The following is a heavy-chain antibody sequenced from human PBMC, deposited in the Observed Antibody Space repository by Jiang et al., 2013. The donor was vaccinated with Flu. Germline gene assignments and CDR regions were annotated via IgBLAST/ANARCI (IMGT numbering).Heavy chain of an antibody. V-gene: IGHV1-46*01. CDR2: ITPSGGST. Sequence: QLVESGAEVKKPGASVKVSCKASGYTFTSYYMHWVRQAPGQGLEWMGIITPSGGSTSYAQKFQGRVTVTRDTSTSTVYMELSSLRSEDTAVYYCASEGMDGYSKYYFDYWGQGTLVTVSS. J-gene: IGHJ4*02. D-gene: IGHD5-24*01. CDR1: GYTFTSYY. CDR3: ASEGMDGYSKYYFDY.